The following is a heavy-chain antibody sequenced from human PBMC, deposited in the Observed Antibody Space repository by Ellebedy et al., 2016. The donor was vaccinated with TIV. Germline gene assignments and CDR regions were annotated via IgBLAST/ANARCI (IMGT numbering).Heavy chain of an antibody. CDR3: AKGSSSGFNYDRVGFEY. Sequence: GGSLRLSCGASGFTFSSFAMHWVRQAPGKGLEWLSVISGGGSSTYHADSVKGRFTITRDNSKNTLYLQMNRLRTEDTAVYFCAKGSSSGFNYDRVGFEYWGQGTLVTVSS. CDR1: GFTFSSFA. CDR2: ISGGGSST. J-gene: IGHJ4*01. D-gene: IGHD3-22*01. V-gene: IGHV3-23*01.